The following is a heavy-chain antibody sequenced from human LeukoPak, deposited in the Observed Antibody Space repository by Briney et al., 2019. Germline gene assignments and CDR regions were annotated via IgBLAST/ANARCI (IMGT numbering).Heavy chain of an antibody. Sequence: GGSLRLSCAASGFTFSSYWMSSVRQAPGKGLEWVANIKDDGTEKYYVDSVKGRFTISRDNAKNSLYLQMNSLRAEDTAVYYCARIRLRAFDIRGQGTMVTVPS. V-gene: IGHV3-7*05. CDR3: ARIRLRAFDI. D-gene: IGHD4-17*01. CDR2: IKDDGTEK. CDR1: GFTFSSYW. J-gene: IGHJ3*02.